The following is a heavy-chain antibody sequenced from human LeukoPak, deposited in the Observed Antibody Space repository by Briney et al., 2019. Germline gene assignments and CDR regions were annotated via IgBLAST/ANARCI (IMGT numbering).Heavy chain of an antibody. D-gene: IGHD1-1*01. CDR1: GFTFSSCM. CDR2: INSGSTYT. V-gene: IGHV3-21*01. J-gene: IGHJ4*02. CDR3: ARSLTTLTYEGY. Sequence: GGSLRLSCAASGFTFSSCMMNWVRQAPGKGLEWVSSINSGSTYTYYTESVKGRFTVSRDNAKNSLFLQMNSLRAEDTAIYYCARSLTTLTYEGYWGQGTLVTVSS.